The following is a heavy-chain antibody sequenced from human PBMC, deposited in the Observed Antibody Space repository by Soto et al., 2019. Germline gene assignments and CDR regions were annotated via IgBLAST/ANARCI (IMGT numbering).Heavy chain of an antibody. D-gene: IGHD4-17*01. CDR3: ATALYGDYHQGDISWFEP. Sequence: ASVKVSCKVSGYTLTELSMHWVRQAPGKGLEWMGGFDPEDGETIYAQKFQGRVTMTEDTSTDTAYMELSSLRSEDTAVYYCATALYGDYHQGDISWFEPWGKGTLVTVS. CDR2: FDPEDGET. V-gene: IGHV1-24*01. CDR1: GYTLTELS. J-gene: IGHJ5*02.